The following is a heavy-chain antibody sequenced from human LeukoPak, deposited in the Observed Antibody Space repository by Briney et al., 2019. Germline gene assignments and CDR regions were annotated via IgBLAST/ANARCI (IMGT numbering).Heavy chain of an antibody. Sequence: GGSLRLSCAASGFTFSSYSMNWVRQAPGKGLEWVSSISSSSSYIYYADSVKGRFTISRDNAKNSLYLQMNSLRAEDTAVYYCARDWESYSSSSYWFDPWGQGTLVTVSS. J-gene: IGHJ5*02. CDR3: ARDWESYSSSSYWFDP. CDR1: GFTFSSYS. V-gene: IGHV3-21*01. CDR2: ISSSSSYI. D-gene: IGHD6-6*01.